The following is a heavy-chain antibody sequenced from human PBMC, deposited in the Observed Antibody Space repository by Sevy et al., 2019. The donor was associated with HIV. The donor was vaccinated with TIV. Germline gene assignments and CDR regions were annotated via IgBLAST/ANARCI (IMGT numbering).Heavy chain of an antibody. J-gene: IGHJ3*02. D-gene: IGHD1-1*01. V-gene: IGHV3-30*04. CDR2: ISYDVINK. Sequence: GGSLRLSCAASGFTFSNYAMHWVRQTPGRGLEWLAVISYDVINKYYADSVKGRFTTSRDNSMNTLYLQMNSLTTEDTAVYYCARLPPTRAFDIWGQGTLVTVSS. CDR3: ARLPPTRAFDI. CDR1: GFTFSNYA.